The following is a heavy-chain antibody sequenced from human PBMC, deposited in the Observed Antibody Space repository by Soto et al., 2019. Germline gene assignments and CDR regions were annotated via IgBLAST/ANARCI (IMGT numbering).Heavy chain of an antibody. D-gene: IGHD1-1*01. CDR3: ATWHEREHAFDV. CDR2: LYDVDGS. Sequence: DVQLVESGGGLIQPGESLRLSCAAFGLTISGKKYVAWVRQAPGKGLEWVSALYDVDGSFYADSVTGRFTTSSDSSKTTVYLQMNDLRPGDTAVYYCATWHEREHAFDVWGQGTTVTISS. CDR1: GLTISGKKY. V-gene: IGHV3-53*01. J-gene: IGHJ3*01.